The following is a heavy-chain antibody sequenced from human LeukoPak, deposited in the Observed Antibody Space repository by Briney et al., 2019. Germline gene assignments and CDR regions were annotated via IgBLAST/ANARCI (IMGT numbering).Heavy chain of an antibody. CDR1: GFTFSNAW. CDR3: TTVSVVVVPAAGGYFDY. D-gene: IGHD2-2*01. V-gene: IGHV3-15*01. CDR2: IKSKTDGGTT. Sequence: PGGSLRLSCAASGFTFSNAWMSWVRQAPGKGLEWVGRIKSKTDGGTTDYAAPVKGRSTISRDDSKNTLYLQMNSLKTEDTAVYYCTTVSVVVVPAAGGYFDYWGQGTLVTVSS. J-gene: IGHJ4*02.